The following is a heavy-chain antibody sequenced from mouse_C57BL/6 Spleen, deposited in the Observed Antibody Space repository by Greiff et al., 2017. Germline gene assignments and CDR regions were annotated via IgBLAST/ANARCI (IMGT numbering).Heavy chain of an antibody. J-gene: IGHJ4*01. Sequence: EVQLVESGPGLVKPSQSLSLTCSVTGYSITSGYYWNWIRQFPGNKLEWMGYISYDGSNNYNPSLKNRISITRDTSKNQFFLKLNSVTTEDTATYYCARDAPMDYWGQGTSVTVSS. V-gene: IGHV3-6*01. CDR3: ARDAPMDY. CDR1: GYSITSGYY. CDR2: ISYDGSN.